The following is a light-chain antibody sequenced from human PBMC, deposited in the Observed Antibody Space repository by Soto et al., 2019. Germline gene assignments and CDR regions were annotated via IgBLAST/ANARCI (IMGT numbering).Light chain of an antibody. CDR2: DVS. V-gene: IGLV2-14*01. J-gene: IGLJ1*01. CDR3: SSYTSISNYV. Sequence: QSVLTQPASVSGSPGQSVTISCTGTSRDVGGYNYVSWYQHHPGKAPKLMIYDVSNRPSGVSNRFSGSKSGNTASLTISGIKAEEEADYYCSSYTSISNYVFGTGTKVTVL. CDR1: SRDVGGYNY.